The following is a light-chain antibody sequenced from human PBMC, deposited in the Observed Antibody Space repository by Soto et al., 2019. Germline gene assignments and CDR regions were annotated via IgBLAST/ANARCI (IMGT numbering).Light chain of an antibody. CDR2: DAS. Sequence: DIQMTQSPSTLSASVGDRVTITCRASQSISSGLAWYQQKPGKAPKLLIYDASRLESGVPSRFSGSGSGTEFTLTISSLQPDDFATYYCQQYNSYPYTFGQGTKLEIK. CDR3: QQYNSYPYT. J-gene: IGKJ2*01. V-gene: IGKV1-5*01. CDR1: QSISSG.